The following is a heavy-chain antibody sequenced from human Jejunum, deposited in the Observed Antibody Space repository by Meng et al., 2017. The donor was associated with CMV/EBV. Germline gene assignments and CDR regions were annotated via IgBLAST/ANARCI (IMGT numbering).Heavy chain of an antibody. D-gene: IGHD3-10*02. CDR3: VRGSLFSA. J-gene: IGHJ3*01. Sequence: GLSCAASGFTFNSYGMHWVHRPTGRGLEWVSGTGTDGGTYYADSVEGRFTVSRENAKNSFYLQMNSLTAGDTALYFCVRGSLFSAWGQGTMVTVSS. CDR1: GFTFNSYG. CDR2: TGTDGGT. V-gene: IGHV3-13*01.